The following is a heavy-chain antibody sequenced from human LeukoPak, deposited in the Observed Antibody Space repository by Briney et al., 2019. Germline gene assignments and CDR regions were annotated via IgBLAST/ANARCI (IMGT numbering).Heavy chain of an antibody. D-gene: IGHD4-23*01. Sequence: GGSLRLSCTAPGFTFGDYAMSWFRQAPGKGLEWVGFIRSKAYGGTTEYAASVKGRFTISRDDSKSIAYLQMNSLKTEDTAVYYCTRTLYEDYGRTGGDAFDIWGQGTMVTVSS. V-gene: IGHV3-49*03. J-gene: IGHJ3*02. CDR3: TRTLYEDYGRTGGDAFDI. CDR1: GFTFGDYA. CDR2: IRSKAYGGTT.